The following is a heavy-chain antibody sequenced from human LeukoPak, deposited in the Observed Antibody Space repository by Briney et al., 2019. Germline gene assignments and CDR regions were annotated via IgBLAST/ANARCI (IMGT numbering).Heavy chain of an antibody. Sequence: PGGSLRLSCAASGFTFADHAMSWVRHVPGKGLEWVCYTNGNGGSTEYADSVKGRFTICRDNAKNSLYLEMTALRAEDTAFYYCARDGGSATYFYDWGQGTLVTVSS. V-gene: IGHV3-20*04. J-gene: IGHJ4*02. CDR2: TNGNGGST. CDR1: GFTFADHA. CDR3: ARDGGSATYFYD. D-gene: IGHD3-16*01.